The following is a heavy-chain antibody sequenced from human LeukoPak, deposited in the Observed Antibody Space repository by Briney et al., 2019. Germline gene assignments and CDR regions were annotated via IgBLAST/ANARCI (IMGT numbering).Heavy chain of an antibody. V-gene: IGHV4-31*03. Sequence: SQTLSLTCTVSGGSISSGGYYWSWIRQHPGKGLEWIGYIYYSGSTYYNPSLRSRVTISVDTSKNQFSLKLSSVTAADTAVYYCAREEAVAGTVYWGQGTLVTVSS. CDR1: GGSISSGGYY. J-gene: IGHJ4*02. D-gene: IGHD6-19*01. CDR2: IYYSGST. CDR3: AREEAVAGTVY.